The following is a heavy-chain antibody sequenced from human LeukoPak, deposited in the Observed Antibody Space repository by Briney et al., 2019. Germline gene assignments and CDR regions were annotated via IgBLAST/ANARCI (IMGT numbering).Heavy chain of an antibody. Sequence: SETLSLTCTVSGGSISSYYWSWIRQPPGKGLEWIGEINHSGSTNYNPSLKSRVTISVDTSKNQFSLKLSSVTAADTAVYYCARGLRMTTFHNWFDPWGQGTLVTVSS. V-gene: IGHV4-34*01. D-gene: IGHD1-1*01. J-gene: IGHJ5*02. CDR3: ARGLRMTTFHNWFDP. CDR1: GGSISSYY. CDR2: INHSGST.